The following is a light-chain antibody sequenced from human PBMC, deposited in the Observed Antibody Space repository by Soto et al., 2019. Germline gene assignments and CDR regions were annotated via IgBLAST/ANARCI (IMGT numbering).Light chain of an antibody. Sequence: DIKMSLSLSTLSANVGDRVTITCRASQSISSWLAWYQQKPGKAPKLLIYKASSLESGVPSRFSGSGSGTEFTLTISSLQSEDFAVYYCQQYNNWPPTWTFGQRSMA. CDR2: KAS. CDR3: QQYNNWPPTWT. CDR1: QSISSW. J-gene: IGKJ1*01. V-gene: IGKV1-5*03.